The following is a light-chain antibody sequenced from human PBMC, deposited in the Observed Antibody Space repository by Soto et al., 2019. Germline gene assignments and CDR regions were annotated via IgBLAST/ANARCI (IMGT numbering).Light chain of an antibody. CDR3: HQTFTTPWT. CDR1: QSISTY. CDR2: AAS. Sequence: DIQMTQAPSSLSASVGDRVTITCRASQSISTYINWYQQKSGTAPKLLMFAASSLHSGVPSRFSGSGSGTDFTLTISSLQPEDFAVYYCHQTFTTPWTFRQGTKVEIK. J-gene: IGKJ1*01. V-gene: IGKV1-39*01.